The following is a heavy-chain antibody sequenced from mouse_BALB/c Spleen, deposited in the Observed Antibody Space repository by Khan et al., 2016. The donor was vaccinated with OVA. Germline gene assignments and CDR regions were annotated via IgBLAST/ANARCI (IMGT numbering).Heavy chain of an antibody. CDR2: IAPGSGSA. J-gene: IGHJ4*01. V-gene: IGHV1S41*01. CDR1: GYTFTSYW. CDR3: SRANYYGSSLYAMDF. Sequence: DLVKPGASVKLSCKASGYTFTSYWINWIKQRPGQGLEWIGHIAPGSGSAYYNEMFKDKATLTVDTSSSTAYIQLSSLAAEDSAVYVCSRANYYGSSLYAMDFWGQGTSVTVSS. D-gene: IGHD1-1*01.